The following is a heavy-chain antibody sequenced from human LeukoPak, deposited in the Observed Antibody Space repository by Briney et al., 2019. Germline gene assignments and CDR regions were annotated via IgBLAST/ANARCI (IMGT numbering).Heavy chain of an antibody. Sequence: SVTVSCKDSGGTFSSYTISWVRQAPGQGLEWMGGIIPIFGTANYAQKFQGRVTITADESTSTAYMELSSLRSEDTAVYYCARDREAGRPQGYFDYWGQGTLVTVSS. CDR3: ARDREAGRPQGYFDY. CDR2: IIPIFGTA. D-gene: IGHD6-6*01. J-gene: IGHJ4*02. V-gene: IGHV1-69*13. CDR1: GGTFSSYT.